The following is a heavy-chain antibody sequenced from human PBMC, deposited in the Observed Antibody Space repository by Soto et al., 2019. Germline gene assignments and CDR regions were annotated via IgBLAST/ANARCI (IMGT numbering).Heavy chain of an antibody. CDR3: ARGDIVVVPAAIPSYYYYYYGMDV. CDR1: GGSFSGYY. V-gene: IGHV4-34*01. Sequence: PSETLSLTCAVYGGSFSGYYWSWIRQPPGKGLEWIGEINHSGNTNYNPSLKSRVTISVDTSKNQFSLKLSSVTAADTAVYYCARGDIVVVPAAIPSYYYYYYGMDVWGQGTTVTVS. J-gene: IGHJ6*02. D-gene: IGHD2-2*01. CDR2: INHSGNT.